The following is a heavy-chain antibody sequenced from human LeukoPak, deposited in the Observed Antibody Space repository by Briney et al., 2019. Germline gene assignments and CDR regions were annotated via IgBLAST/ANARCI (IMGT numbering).Heavy chain of an antibody. V-gene: IGHV4-34*01. CDR1: GGSFSGYY. CDR3: ARGPPYYFDY. Sequence: SETLSLTCAVYGGSFSGYYGSWIRQPPGKGLEWIGEINHSGSTNYNPSLKSRVTISVDTSKNQFSLKLSSVTAADTAVYYCARGPPYYFDYWGQGTLVTVSS. CDR2: INHSGST. J-gene: IGHJ4*02.